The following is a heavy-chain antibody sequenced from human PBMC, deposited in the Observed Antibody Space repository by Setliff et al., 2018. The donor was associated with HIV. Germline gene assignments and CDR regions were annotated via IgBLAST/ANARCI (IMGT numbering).Heavy chain of an antibody. CDR1: GFTFSVHG. J-gene: IGHJ6*02. Sequence: GGSLRLSCEASGFTFSVHGMHWVRQAPGKGLEWLAVIWYDGGKKYYADSVQGRFTISRDDSKNTLYLQMNSLRAEDTAVYYCAKDLGVSYYNFWSNYYGLDVWGQGTTVTVSS. V-gene: IGHV3-33*06. D-gene: IGHD3-3*01. CDR3: AKDLGVSYYNFWSNYYGLDV. CDR2: IWYDGGKK.